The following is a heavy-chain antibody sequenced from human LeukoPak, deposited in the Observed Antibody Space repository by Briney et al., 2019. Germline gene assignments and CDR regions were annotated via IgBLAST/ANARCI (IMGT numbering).Heavy chain of an antibody. CDR3: AKTVTTNWFDP. D-gene: IGHD4-17*01. V-gene: IGHV3-23*01. Sequence: GGALRLSCAASGFTFTTYGMSWVRQAPGKGLEWVSAITGSGGSTYYPDSVKGRFTISRDNSKNTLYLQMNSLRAEDTAVYYCAKTVTTNWFDPWGQGTLVTVSS. CDR1: GFTFTTYG. J-gene: IGHJ5*02. CDR2: ITGSGGST.